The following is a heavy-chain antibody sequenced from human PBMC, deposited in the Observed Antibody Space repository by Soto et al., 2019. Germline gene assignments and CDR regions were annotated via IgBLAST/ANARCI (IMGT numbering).Heavy chain of an antibody. CDR1: GFTVSSNY. J-gene: IGHJ2*01. D-gene: IGHD4-17*01. V-gene: IGHV3-66*01. Sequence: GGSLRLSCAASGFTVSSNYMSWVRQAPGKGLEWVSVIYSGGSTYYAESVKGRFTISRDNSKNTLYLQMNSLRAEDTAVYYCARDTGDYGDPWGYFDLWGRGTLVTVSS. CDR2: IYSGGST. CDR3: ARDTGDYGDPWGYFDL.